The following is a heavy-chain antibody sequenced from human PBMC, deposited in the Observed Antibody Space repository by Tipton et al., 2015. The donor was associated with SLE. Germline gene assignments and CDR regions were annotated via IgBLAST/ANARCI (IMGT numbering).Heavy chain of an antibody. CDR3: ARSAVAGTPDY. V-gene: IGHV4-4*02. Sequence: TLSLTCAVSGGSISSSNWWSWVRQPPGKGLEWIGEIYHSGSTYYNPSLKSRVTISVDTSKNQFSLKLSSVTAADTAVYYCARSAVAGTPDYWGQGTLVTVSS. J-gene: IGHJ4*02. D-gene: IGHD6-19*01. CDR1: GGSISSSNW. CDR2: IYHSGST.